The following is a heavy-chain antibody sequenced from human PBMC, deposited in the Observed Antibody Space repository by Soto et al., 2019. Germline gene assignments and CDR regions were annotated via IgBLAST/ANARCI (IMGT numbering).Heavy chain of an antibody. Sequence: PGGSLRLSCAASGFTVSISYMSWVRHVPGKGLEWVSIIYSGGETYYADSAKGRFTISRDISKNTLHLQMSSLRAEDTAVYYCARDALAYCGGDCYSVAFDVWGQGTMVTVSS. CDR2: IYSGGET. V-gene: IGHV3-66*01. J-gene: IGHJ3*01. D-gene: IGHD2-21*02. CDR3: ARDALAYCGGDCYSVAFDV. CDR1: GFTVSISY.